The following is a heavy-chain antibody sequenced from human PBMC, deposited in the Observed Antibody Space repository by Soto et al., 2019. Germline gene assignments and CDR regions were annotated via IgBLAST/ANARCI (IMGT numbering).Heavy chain of an antibody. CDR3: ARSLVVVTALDY. J-gene: IGHJ4*02. CDR1: GYTFTSYA. V-gene: IGHV1-3*05. CDR2: INAGNGNT. D-gene: IGHD2-21*02. Sequence: QVQLVQSGAEEKKPGASVKVSCKASGYTFTSYAMHWVRQAPGQRLEWMGWINAGNGNTKYSQKFQGRVTFTRDTSASTAYMELSSLRSEDTAVYYCARSLVVVTALDYWGQGTLFTVSS.